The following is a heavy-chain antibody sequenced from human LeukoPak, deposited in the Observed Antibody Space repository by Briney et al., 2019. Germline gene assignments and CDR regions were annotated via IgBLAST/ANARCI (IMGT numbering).Heavy chain of an antibody. J-gene: IGHJ5*02. V-gene: IGHV4-59*02. D-gene: IGHD2-21*01. CDR1: GGSVSDYY. CDR2: IYYNGST. Sequence: WETLSLTCTISGGSVSDYYWSWIRQPPGKGLEWIGYIYYNGSTNYYASLKSRVTISVATSKNQFSLKLSSVTAADTAVYYCATVVGTHAYGVVGIYPENWFDPWGQGTLVTVSS. CDR3: ATVVGTHAYGVVGIYPENWFDP.